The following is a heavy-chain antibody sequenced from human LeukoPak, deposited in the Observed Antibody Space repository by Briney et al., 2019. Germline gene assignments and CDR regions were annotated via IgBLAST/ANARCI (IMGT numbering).Heavy chain of an antibody. CDR2: VNPRSQGS. CDR3: ARVVDATVGDDFPAYNLQY. CDR1: GYPFTDYY. J-gene: IGHJ4*02. Sequence: ASVKVSCKTSGYPFTDYYIHWVRQAPGQGLEWVGWVNPRSQGSNFAQKFQGRVTMTRDTSISTAFMELRSLTHDDTATYFCARVVDATVGDDFPAYNLQYWGQGSLVTVSS. V-gene: IGHV1-2*02. D-gene: IGHD2/OR15-2a*01.